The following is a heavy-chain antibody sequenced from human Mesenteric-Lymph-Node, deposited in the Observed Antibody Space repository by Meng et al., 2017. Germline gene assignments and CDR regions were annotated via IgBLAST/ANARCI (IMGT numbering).Heavy chain of an antibody. V-gene: IGHV3-30*04. J-gene: IGHJ4*02. CDR2: ISYDGSNK. Sequence: GGSLRLSFAASGFTFSSYAMHWVRQAPGKGLEWVAVISYDGSNKYYADSVKGRFTISRDNSKNTLYLQMNSLRAEDTAVYYCASCLVRGKGPCVLIYWGQGTLVTVSS. CDR3: ASCLVRGKGPCVLIY. D-gene: IGHD3-10*01. CDR1: GFTFSSYA.